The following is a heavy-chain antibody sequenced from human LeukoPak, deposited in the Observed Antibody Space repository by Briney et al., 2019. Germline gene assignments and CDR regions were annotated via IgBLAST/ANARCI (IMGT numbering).Heavy chain of an antibody. J-gene: IGHJ4*02. V-gene: IGHV3-48*03. D-gene: IGHD3-22*01. Sequence: GGSLRLSCAASGFTFSSYEMNWVRQAPGKGLEWVSYISSSGSTIYYADSVKGRFTISRDNAKNSLYLQMNSLRAEDTAVYYCARYPDHYYCDSSGYYYLYYFDYWGQGTLVTVSS. CDR2: ISSSGSTI. CDR3: ARYPDHYYCDSSGYYYLYYFDY. CDR1: GFTFSSYE.